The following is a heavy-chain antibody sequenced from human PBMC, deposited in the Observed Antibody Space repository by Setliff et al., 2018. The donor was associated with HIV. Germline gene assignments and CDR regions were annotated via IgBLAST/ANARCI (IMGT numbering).Heavy chain of an antibody. D-gene: IGHD3-16*01. CDR2: IHHSGGT. Sequence: PSETLSLTCAVSGGTFSLHYYTWIRQSPLRGLEWIGEIHHSGGTRSNPSLESRVTMSLDSSRKQFSLRLISVTAADTAVYYCVRGEYYDVSAIYHDDRWGQGTLVTVSS. V-gene: IGHV4-34*01. J-gene: IGHJ4*02. CDR1: GGTFSLHY. CDR3: VRGEYYDVSAIYHDDR.